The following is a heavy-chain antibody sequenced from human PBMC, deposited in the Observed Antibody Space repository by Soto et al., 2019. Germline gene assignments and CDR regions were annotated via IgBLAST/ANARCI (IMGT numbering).Heavy chain of an antibody. CDR1: GGSISSGGYY. CDR3: VGWSFWSGYSIDP. Sequence: SETLSLTCTVSGGSISSGGYYWSWIRQHPGKGLEWIGYIYYSGSTYYNPSLKSRVTISVDTSKNQFSLKLSSVTAADTAVYYCVGWSFWSGYSIDPWGQGTLVTGSS. J-gene: IGHJ5*02. D-gene: IGHD3-3*01. CDR2: IYYSGST. V-gene: IGHV4-31*03.